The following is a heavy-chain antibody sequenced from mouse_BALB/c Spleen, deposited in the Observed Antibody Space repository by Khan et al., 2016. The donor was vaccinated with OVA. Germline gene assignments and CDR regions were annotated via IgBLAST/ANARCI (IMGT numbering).Heavy chain of an antibody. CDR3: ARDYWFTY. J-gene: IGHJ3*01. CDR2: ISSGGNT. Sequence: EVKLEESGGGLVKPGGSLKFSCAASGFTFSNYAMSWVRQTPEKRLEWVASISSGGNTYYPDSVKGRFTISRDNARNILYLQMSSLRSEDTAMYYCARDYWFTYWGQGTLVTVSA. CDR1: GFTFSNYA. V-gene: IGHV5-6-5*01.